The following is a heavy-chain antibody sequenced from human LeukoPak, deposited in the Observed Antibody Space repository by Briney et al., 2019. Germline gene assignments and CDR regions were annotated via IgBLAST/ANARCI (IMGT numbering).Heavy chain of an antibody. Sequence: SETLSLTCTVSGGSISSSNYYWGWIRQPPGTGLEWIGGIYYSGSTYYSPSLKSRVTISVDTSKNQFSLKLSSVTAADTAVYYCARIIEMATIFAPFDPWGQGTLVTVSS. J-gene: IGHJ5*02. CDR2: IYYSGST. D-gene: IGHD5-24*01. CDR1: GGSISSSNYY. V-gene: IGHV4-39*01. CDR3: ARIIEMATIFAPFDP.